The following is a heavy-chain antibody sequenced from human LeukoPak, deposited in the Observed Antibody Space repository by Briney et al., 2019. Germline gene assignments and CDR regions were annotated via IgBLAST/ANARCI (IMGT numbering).Heavy chain of an antibody. CDR2: ISAYNGTT. J-gene: IGHJ5*02. CDR3: SNGASPWLVSYNWFDP. Sequence: GASVKVSCKASGYTFTSYAISWVRQAPGQGLEWMGWISAYNGTTNYAQKLQGRVTITTDTSTSTAYMELRSLRSDDTAVYYCSNGASPWLVSYNWFDPWGQGTLVTVSS. CDR1: GYTFTSYA. D-gene: IGHD6-19*01. V-gene: IGHV1-18*04.